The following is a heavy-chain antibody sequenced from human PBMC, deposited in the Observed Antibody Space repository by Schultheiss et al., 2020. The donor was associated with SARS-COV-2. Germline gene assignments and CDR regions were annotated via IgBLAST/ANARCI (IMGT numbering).Heavy chain of an antibody. J-gene: IGHJ6*03. CDR1: GGSISSSSYY. D-gene: IGHD3-10*01. CDR3: YYYGSGSYIYYYYMDV. Sequence: SETLSLTCTVSGGSISSSSYYWGWIRQPPGKGLEWIGSIYYSGSTYYNPSLKSRVTISVDTSKNQFSLKLSSVTAADTAVYYCYYYGSGSYIYYYYMDVWGKGTTVTGS. CDR2: IYYSGST. V-gene: IGHV4-39*01.